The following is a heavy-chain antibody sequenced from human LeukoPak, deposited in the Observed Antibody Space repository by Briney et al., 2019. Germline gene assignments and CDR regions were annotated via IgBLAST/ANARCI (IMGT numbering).Heavy chain of an antibody. D-gene: IGHD6-19*01. J-gene: IGHJ2*01. CDR2: IYYSGST. V-gene: IGHV4-39*01. CDR1: GGSISSSSYY. Sequence: PSETLSLTCTVSGGSISSSSYYWGWIRQPPGKGLEWIGSIYYSGSTYYNPSIKSRVTISVDTSKNQFSLKLSSVTAADTAVYYCARQYPGIAVAGTILLDWYFDLWGRGTLVTVSS. CDR3: ARQYPGIAVAGTILLDWYFDL.